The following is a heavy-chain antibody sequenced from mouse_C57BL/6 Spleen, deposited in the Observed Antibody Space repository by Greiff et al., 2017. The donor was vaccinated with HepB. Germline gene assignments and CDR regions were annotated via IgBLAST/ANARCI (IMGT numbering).Heavy chain of an antibody. Sequence: QVQLQQSGPGLVKPSQSLFLTCSITGFPITSGYYWIWIRQSPGKPLEWMGYITHSGETFYNPSLQSPISITRETSKNQFFLQLNSVTTEDTAMYYCAGAPDGYWFAYWGQGTLVTVSA. D-gene: IGHD2-3*01. J-gene: IGHJ3*01. CDR2: ITHSGET. CDR3: AGAPDGYWFAY. CDR1: GFPITSGYY. V-gene: IGHV12-3*01.